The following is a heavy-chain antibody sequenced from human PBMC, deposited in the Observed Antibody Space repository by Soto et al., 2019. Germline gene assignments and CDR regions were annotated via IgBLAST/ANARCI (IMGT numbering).Heavy chain of an antibody. CDR3: ARDQLERRYYYYGMDV. D-gene: IGHD1-1*01. V-gene: IGHV4-59*01. J-gene: IGHJ6*02. Sequence: SETLSLACAVYGGSFSGYYWSWMRQHPGKGLEWIGYIYYSGSTNYNPYLKSRVTISVDTSKNQFSLKLSSVTDADTAVYYCARDQLERRYYYYGMDVWGQGTTVTSP. CDR1: GGSFSGYY. CDR2: IYYSGST.